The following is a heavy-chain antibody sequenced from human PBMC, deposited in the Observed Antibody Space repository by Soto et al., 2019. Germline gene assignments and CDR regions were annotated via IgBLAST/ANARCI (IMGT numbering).Heavy chain of an antibody. CDR2: IIPIFGTA. CDR3: ARSAYCGGDCYWFDP. D-gene: IGHD2-21*02. Sequence: QVQLVQSGAEVKKPGSSVKVSCKASGGTFSSYAISWVRQAPGQGLEWMGGIIPIFGTANYAQKFQGRVTIXXDXSXXTAYMELSSLRSEDTAVYYCARSAYCGGDCYWFDPWGQGTLVTVSS. J-gene: IGHJ5*02. CDR1: GGTFSSYA. V-gene: IGHV1-69*12.